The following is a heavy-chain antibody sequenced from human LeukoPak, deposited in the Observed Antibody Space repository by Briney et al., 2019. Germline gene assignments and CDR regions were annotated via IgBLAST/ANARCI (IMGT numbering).Heavy chain of an antibody. D-gene: IGHD5-12*01. CDR2: IKQDGSEK. CDR1: GFTFSSYW. CDR3: ARKRWSGYDFDY. V-gene: IGHV3-7*01. J-gene: IGHJ4*02. Sequence: GGSLRLSCAASGFTFSSYWMSWVRQAPGKGLEWVANIKQDGSEKYYVDSVKGRLTISRDNAKNSLYLQLNSLRAEDTAVYYCARKRWSGYDFDYWGQGTLVTVSS.